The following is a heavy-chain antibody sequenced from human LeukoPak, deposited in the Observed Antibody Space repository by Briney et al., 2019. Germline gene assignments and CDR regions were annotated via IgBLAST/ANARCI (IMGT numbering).Heavy chain of an antibody. V-gene: IGHV1-18*01. J-gene: IGHJ5*02. D-gene: IGHD6-13*01. CDR2: ISAYNGNT. CDR1: GYTVTSYG. Sequence: ASVKVSCKASGYTVTSYGISWVRQAPGQGLEWMGWISAYNGNTNYAQKLQGRVTMTTDTSTSTAYMELRSLRSDDTAVYYCARDFDSSSWYSLYWFDPWGQGTLVTVSS. CDR3: ARDFDSSSWYSLYWFDP.